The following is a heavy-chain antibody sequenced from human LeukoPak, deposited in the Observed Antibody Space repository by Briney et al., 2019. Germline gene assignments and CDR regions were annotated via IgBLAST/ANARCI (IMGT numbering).Heavy chain of an antibody. Sequence: ASVKVSCKVSGYTLTELSMHWVRQAPGKGLEWMGGFDPEDGETIYAQKFQGRVTMTEDTFTDTAYMELSSLRSEDTAVYYCATAPPRWLQSRGRAFDIWGQGTMVTVSS. CDR1: GYTLTELS. CDR2: FDPEDGET. J-gene: IGHJ3*02. D-gene: IGHD5-24*01. V-gene: IGHV1-24*01. CDR3: ATAPPRWLQSRGRAFDI.